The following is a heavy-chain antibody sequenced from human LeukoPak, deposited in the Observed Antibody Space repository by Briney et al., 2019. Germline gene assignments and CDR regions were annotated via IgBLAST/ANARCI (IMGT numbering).Heavy chain of an antibody. J-gene: IGHJ5*02. V-gene: IGHV1-2*02. CDR1: GYTFTGYY. Sequence: VSVKVSCKASGYTFTGYYMHWVRQAPGQGLEWMGWINPNSGGTNYAQKFQGRVTMTRDASISTAYMELSRLRSDDTAVYYCARGDPYYYDSSGANWFDPWGQGTLVTVSS. CDR3: ARGDPYYYDSSGANWFDP. CDR2: INPNSGGT. D-gene: IGHD3-22*01.